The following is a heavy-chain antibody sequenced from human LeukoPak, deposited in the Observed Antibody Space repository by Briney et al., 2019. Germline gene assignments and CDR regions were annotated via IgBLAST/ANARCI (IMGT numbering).Heavy chain of an antibody. CDR3: ARDDYDILTGYQIFDY. CDR1: GYTFTGYY. V-gene: IGHV1-2*06. Sequence: ASVKVSCKASGYTFTGYYMHWVRQAPGQGLEWMGRINPNSGGTNYAQKFQGRVTMTRDTSISTAYMELGRLRSDDTAVYYCARDDYDILTGYQIFDYWGQGTLVTVSS. J-gene: IGHJ4*02. D-gene: IGHD3-9*01. CDR2: INPNSGGT.